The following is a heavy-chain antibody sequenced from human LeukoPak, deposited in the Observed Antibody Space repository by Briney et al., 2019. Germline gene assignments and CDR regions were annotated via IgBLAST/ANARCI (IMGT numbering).Heavy chain of an antibody. V-gene: IGHV4-61*02. J-gene: IGHJ4*02. Sequence: SETLSLTCTVSGGSISSDSYYWSWIRQPAGKGLEWIGRIYTSGSTNYNPSLKSRVTISVDTSKNQFSLKLSSVTAADTAVYYCASGLQAFDYWGQGTLVTVSS. CDR1: GGSISSDSYY. CDR2: IYTSGST. CDR3: ASGLQAFDY.